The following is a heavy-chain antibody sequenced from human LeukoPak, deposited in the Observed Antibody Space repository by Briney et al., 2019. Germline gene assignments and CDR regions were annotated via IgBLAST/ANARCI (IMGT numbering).Heavy chain of an antibody. V-gene: IGHV3-64*01. CDR3: ARSRPNYRLTDNYYDSPPDY. Sequence: GGSLRLSCAASGFTFSSYAMHWVRQAPGKGLEYVSAISSNGGSTYYANSVKGRFTISRDNSKNTLYLQMGSLRAEDMAVYYCARSRPNYRLTDNYYDSPPDYWGQGTLVTVSS. D-gene: IGHD3-22*01. CDR1: GFTFSSYA. J-gene: IGHJ4*02. CDR2: ISSNGGST.